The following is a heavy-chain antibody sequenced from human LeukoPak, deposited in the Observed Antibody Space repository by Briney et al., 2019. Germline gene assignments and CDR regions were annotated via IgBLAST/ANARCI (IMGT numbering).Heavy chain of an antibody. CDR3: LGYCSGGSCRALSAFDI. V-gene: IGHV1-8*01. Sequence: ASVKVSCKASGYTFTSYDINWVRQATGQGLEWMGWMNPNSGNTGYAQKFQGRVTKTRNTSISTAYMELSSLRSEDTAVYYCLGYCSGGSCRALSAFDIWGQGTVVTVSS. CDR1: GYTFTSYD. D-gene: IGHD2-15*01. J-gene: IGHJ3*02. CDR2: MNPNSGNT.